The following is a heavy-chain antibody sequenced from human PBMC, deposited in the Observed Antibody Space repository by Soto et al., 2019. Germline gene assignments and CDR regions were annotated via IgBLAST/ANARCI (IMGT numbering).Heavy chain of an antibody. Sequence: EVQLAESGGGLVQSGGSLRLSCAASGFRFSLFWMSWVRQTPGKGLEWVANINEDGSEKFFADSVKGRFTISRDNAKNSLSLQMNSLTADDTAVYYCARTGWPQSSYYFDYWGQGTLVTVSS. CDR1: GFRFSLFW. J-gene: IGHJ4*02. D-gene: IGHD3-16*01. V-gene: IGHV3-7*03. CDR3: ARTGWPQSSYYFDY. CDR2: INEDGSEK.